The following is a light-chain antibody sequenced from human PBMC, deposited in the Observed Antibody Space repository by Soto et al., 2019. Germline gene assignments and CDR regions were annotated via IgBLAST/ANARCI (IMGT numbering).Light chain of an antibody. J-gene: IGKJ5*01. CDR2: GAS. Sequence: EIVLTQSPDTLSLSPVERATLSYRASQSVRSRSLAWYQHNPGQAPRLLMYGASSRATGIPDRFSGSGSGTDFTLTISSLEPEDFAVYYCQQRNYWQVTFGQGTRLEIK. CDR1: QSVRSRS. CDR3: QQRNYWQVT. V-gene: IGKV3D-20*02.